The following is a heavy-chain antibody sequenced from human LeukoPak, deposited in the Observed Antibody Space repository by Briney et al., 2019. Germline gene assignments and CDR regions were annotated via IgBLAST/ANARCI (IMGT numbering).Heavy chain of an antibody. Sequence: SETLSLTCTVSGGFISTGSYYWSWLRQPPGKGLEWIGYIYYNGRTYLNPSLESRLAISVDTSRNQFSLRLASVTAADTAVYYCARVGVFGYCTRDSCHSPLDYWGQGTLVTVSS. V-gene: IGHV4-31*03. D-gene: IGHD2-15*01. CDR3: ARVGVFGYCTRDSCHSPLDY. CDR1: GGFISTGSYY. J-gene: IGHJ4*02. CDR2: IYYNGRT.